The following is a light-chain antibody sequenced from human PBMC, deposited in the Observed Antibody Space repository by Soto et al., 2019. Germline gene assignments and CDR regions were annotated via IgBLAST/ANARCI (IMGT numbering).Light chain of an antibody. Sequence: DIQMTQSPSTLSASVGDRVTITYRASQSFSNWLAWYQQKPGKAPKLLIYDASTLESGVPSRFSGSRSGTEFTLTISSLQPDDLATYYCQHFHTYSWTFGQGTKVEIK. CDR1: QSFSNW. J-gene: IGKJ1*01. V-gene: IGKV1-5*01. CDR2: DAS. CDR3: QHFHTYSWT.